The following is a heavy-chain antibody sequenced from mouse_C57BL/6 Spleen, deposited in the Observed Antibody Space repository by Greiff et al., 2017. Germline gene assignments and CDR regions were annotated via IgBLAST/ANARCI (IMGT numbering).Heavy chain of an antibody. Sequence: QVQLKESGAELVKPGASVKLSCKASGYTFTEYTIHWVKQRSGQGLEWIGWFYPGSGSIKYNEKFKDKATLTADKSSSTVYMELSRLTSEDSAVYFCARHEEEEAWAMSWVYWGQGTTLTVSS. J-gene: IGHJ2*01. CDR2: FYPGSGSI. CDR1: GYTFTEYT. D-gene: IGHD4-1*01. CDR3: ARHEEEEAWAMSWVY. V-gene: IGHV1-62-2*01.